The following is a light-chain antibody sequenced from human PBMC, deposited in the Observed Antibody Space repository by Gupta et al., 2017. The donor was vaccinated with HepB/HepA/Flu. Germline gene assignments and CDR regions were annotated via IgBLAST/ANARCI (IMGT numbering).Light chain of an antibody. Sequence: IVLTQSPGTLSFSPGETATVSCRASQSVGSLAWYQQKPGQAPRLLIHGTSSRATGIPDRFSGSGSGTDFALTISRLEPEEFAVYYCQQDDSSPQTFGQGTKVEIE. CDR2: GTS. CDR1: QSVGS. V-gene: IGKV3-20*01. J-gene: IGKJ1*01. CDR3: QQDDSSPQT.